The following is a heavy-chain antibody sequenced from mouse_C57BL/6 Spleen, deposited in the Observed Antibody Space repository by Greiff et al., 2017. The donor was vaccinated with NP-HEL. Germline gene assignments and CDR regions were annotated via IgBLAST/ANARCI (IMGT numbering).Heavy chain of an antibody. V-gene: IGHV1-69*01. Sequence: QVQLQQPGAELVMPGASVKLSCKASGYTFTSYWMHWVKQRPGQGLEWIGELDPSDSYTNYNQKFKGKSTLTVDKSSSTAYRQLSSLTSEDSAVYYCARLTTVVPYAMDYWGQGTSVTVSS. CDR1: GYTFTSYW. CDR3: ARLTTVVPYAMDY. CDR2: LDPSDSYT. D-gene: IGHD1-1*01. J-gene: IGHJ4*01.